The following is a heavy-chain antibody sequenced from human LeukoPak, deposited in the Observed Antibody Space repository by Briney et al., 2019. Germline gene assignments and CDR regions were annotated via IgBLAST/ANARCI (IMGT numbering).Heavy chain of an antibody. J-gene: IGHJ5*01. Sequence: GGSLRLSCTASGFTFSSYAMSWVRQAPGKGLEWVSALSGGGGSTFYADSVKGRFTISRDNSKNTLYLQMNSLRAEDTAVYYCAKGDRILTGYYNWFDSWGQGTLVTVSS. CDR3: AKGDRILTGYYNWFDS. D-gene: IGHD3-9*01. V-gene: IGHV3-23*01. CDR2: LSGGGGST. CDR1: GFTFSSYA.